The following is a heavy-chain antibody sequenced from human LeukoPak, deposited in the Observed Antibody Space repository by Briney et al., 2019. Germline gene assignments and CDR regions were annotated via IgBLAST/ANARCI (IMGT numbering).Heavy chain of an antibody. CDR3: ARLVAAAGSSWFDP. CDR1: GGSISSYY. V-gene: IGHV4-59*08. J-gene: IGHJ5*02. Sequence: SETLSLTCTVSGGSISSYYWSWIRQPPGKGLEWIGYIYYSGSTNYNPSLKSRVTISVDTSKNQFSLKLSSVTAADTAVYYCARLVAAAGSSWFDPWGQGTLATVSS. D-gene: IGHD6-13*01. CDR2: IYYSGST.